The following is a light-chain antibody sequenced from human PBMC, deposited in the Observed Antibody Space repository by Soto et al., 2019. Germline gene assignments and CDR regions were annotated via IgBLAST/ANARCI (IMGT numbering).Light chain of an antibody. CDR2: DAS. J-gene: IGKJ5*01. CDR3: QQSSSSPIT. CDR1: QSVSNNY. Sequence: EIVLTQSPGTLSLSPGERATLSCRASQSVSNNYLAWYQQKPGQAPRLLIYDASNRATGIPDRFSGSGSGTDFTLTISRLEAEDFAVYYCQQSSSSPITFGQGGLLEIK. V-gene: IGKV3-20*01.